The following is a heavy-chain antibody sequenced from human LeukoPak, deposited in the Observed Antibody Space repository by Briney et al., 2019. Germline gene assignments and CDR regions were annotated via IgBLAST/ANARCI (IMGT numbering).Heavy chain of an antibody. D-gene: IGHD3-16*01. Sequence: ASVKVSCKASGYTFTGYYVHWVRQAPGQGLEWMGWINPNSGGTNYAQKFQGRVTMTRDTSISTAYMELSRLRSDDTAVYYCARVIRGSRPGYYYYYGMDVWGQGTTVTVSS. CDR1: GYTFTGYY. CDR2: INPNSGGT. J-gene: IGHJ6*02. V-gene: IGHV1-2*02. CDR3: ARVIRGSRPGYYYYYGMDV.